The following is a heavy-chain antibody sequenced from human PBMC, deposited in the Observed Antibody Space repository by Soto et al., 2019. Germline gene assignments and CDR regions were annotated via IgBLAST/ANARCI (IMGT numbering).Heavy chain of an antibody. CDR2: LWYDGSNK. CDR1: GFTFSSYG. V-gene: IGHV3-33*01. CDR3: ARDPSYYDILTGIWGPAYYYGMDV. D-gene: IGHD3-9*01. Sequence: QVQLVESGGGVVQPGRSLRLSCAASGFTFSSYGMHWVRQAPAKGLEGVAVLWYDGSNKYYADSVKGRFTISRDNSKNTLYLQMNSLRAEDTAVYYCARDPSYYDILTGIWGPAYYYGMDVWGQGTTVTVSS. J-gene: IGHJ6*02.